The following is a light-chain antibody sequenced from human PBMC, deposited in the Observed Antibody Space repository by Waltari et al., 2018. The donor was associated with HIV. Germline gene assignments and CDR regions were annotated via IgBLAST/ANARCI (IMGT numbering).Light chain of an antibody. V-gene: IGLV1-47*01. CDR1: SSNIENAN. J-gene: IGLJ1*01. CDR2: KNF. CDR3: VGWDSSLSAYV. Sequence: QSFLTQPPSASGTPGQTVTISCSGSSSNIENANVYWYQQPPGLTPKPLIYKNFRRPSGVPDRFAASKSGTSASLTISGLRSADEADYYCVGWDSSLSAYVFGAGTKVAVL.